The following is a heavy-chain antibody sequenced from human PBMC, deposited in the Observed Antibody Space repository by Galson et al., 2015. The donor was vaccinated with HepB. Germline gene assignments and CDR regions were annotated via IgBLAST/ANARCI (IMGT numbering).Heavy chain of an antibody. J-gene: IGHJ1*01. CDR3: ASYNDYGDYTIFTRHPSRYFQH. V-gene: IGHV4-39*01. CDR1: GGSISSSSYY. D-gene: IGHD4-17*01. Sequence: SETLSLTCTVSGGSISSSSYYWGWIRQPPGKGLEWIGSIYYSGSTYYNPSLKSRVTISVDTSKNQFSLKLSSVTAADTAVYYCASYNDYGDYTIFTRHPSRYFQHWGQGTLVTVSS. CDR2: IYYSGST.